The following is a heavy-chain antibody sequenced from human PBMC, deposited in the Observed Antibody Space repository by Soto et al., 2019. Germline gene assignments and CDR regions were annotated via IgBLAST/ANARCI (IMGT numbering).Heavy chain of an antibody. Sequence: GGSLRLSCAVSGFTFSNAWMNWVRQAPGKGLEWVGRIKSKTDGGTTDYAAPVKGRFTISRDDSKNTLYLQMNSLKTEDTAVYYCTTAPHIAAAGAFDYWGKGTLVTVST. V-gene: IGHV3-15*07. CDR3: TTAPHIAAAGAFDY. D-gene: IGHD6-13*01. CDR1: GFTFSNAW. J-gene: IGHJ4*02. CDR2: IKSKTDGGTT.